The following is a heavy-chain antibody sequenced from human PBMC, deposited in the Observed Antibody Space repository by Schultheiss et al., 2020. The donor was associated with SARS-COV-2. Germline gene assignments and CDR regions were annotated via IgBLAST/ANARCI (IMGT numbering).Heavy chain of an antibody. CDR1: GGSISSSNL. CDR2: IYYTGST. Sequence: SETLSLTCTISGGSISSSNLWSWVRQSPGKGLEWIGYIYYTGSTNHNPSLKSRFTTSVDTSKNQFSLKLSSVTAADTAVYYCARVYGVGASTDWYFDLWGRGTLVTVSS. V-gene: IGHV4-4*02. D-gene: IGHD1-26*01. J-gene: IGHJ2*01. CDR3: ARVYGVGASTDWYFDL.